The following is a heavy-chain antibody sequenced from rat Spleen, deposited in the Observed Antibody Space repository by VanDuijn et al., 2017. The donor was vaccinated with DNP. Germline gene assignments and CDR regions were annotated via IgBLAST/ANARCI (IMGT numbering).Heavy chain of an antibody. CDR3: NRNTNGAGDY. J-gene: IGHJ2*01. Sequence: QVQLKESGPGLVQPSQTLSLTCTVSGFSLTSYNVHWVRQPPGKGLEWMGVIWSGGNTDYNSALKPRLSISRETSKSQVFLTMNSLQTEGTGIYYWNRNTNGAGDYWGQGVMVTVSS. D-gene: IGHD4-1*01. CDR1: GFSLTSYN. CDR2: IWSGGNT. V-gene: IGHV2S13*01.